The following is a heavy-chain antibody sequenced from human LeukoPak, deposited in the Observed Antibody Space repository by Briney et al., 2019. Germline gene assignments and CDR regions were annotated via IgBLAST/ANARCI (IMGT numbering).Heavy chain of an antibody. D-gene: IGHD3-10*01. J-gene: IGHJ3*02. CDR3: AGEVVRGVTMDAFDI. Sequence: GGSLRLSCAASGFIFSTYNMNWVRQAPGKGLEWVSFISGSSSHIFYADSVKGRFTISRDNAKNSLYLQMNSLRAEDTAVYYCAGEVVRGVTMDAFDIWGQGTMVTVSS. CDR2: ISGSSSHI. CDR1: GFIFSTYN. V-gene: IGHV3-21*01.